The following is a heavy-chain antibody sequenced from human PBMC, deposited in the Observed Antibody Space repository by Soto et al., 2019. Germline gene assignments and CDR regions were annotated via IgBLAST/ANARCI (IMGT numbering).Heavy chain of an antibody. CDR2: IYNGGIP. D-gene: IGHD6-19*01. CDR1: GGSVSSQY. Sequence: SETLSLTCTVSGGSVSSQYWSWIRQPAGKGLEWIGRIYNGGIPLIHPSLESRVALSLDTSKNQFSLTLSSVTAADTAIYYCARVARSSGWLFYFDYWGQGTLVTVSS. V-gene: IGHV4-4*07. J-gene: IGHJ4*02. CDR3: ARVARSSGWLFYFDY.